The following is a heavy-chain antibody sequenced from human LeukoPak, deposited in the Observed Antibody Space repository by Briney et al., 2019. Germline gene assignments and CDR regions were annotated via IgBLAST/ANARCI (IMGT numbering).Heavy chain of an antibody. V-gene: IGHV4-34*01. J-gene: IGHJ4*02. Sequence: SETLSLTCAVYGGSFSGYYWSWIRQPPGKGLEWIGEINHSGSTNYNPSLKSRVTISVDTSKNQFSLKLSSVTAADTAVYYCARGIWHGSAKQCWGQGTLVTVSS. CDR3: ARGIWHGSAKQC. CDR1: GGSFSGYY. D-gene: IGHD3-10*01. CDR2: INHSGST.